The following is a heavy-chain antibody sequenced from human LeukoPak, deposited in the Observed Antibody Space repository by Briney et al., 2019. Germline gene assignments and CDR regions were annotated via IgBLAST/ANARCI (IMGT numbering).Heavy chain of an antibody. D-gene: IGHD6-13*01. V-gene: IGHV3-9*01. CDR1: GFTFDDYA. J-gene: IGHJ4*02. Sequence: GGSLRLSCAASGFTFDDYAMHWVRQAPGKGLEGVSGISWNSGSICYADSVKGRFTISRDNAKNSLYLQMNSLRAEDTALYYCAKVNSLEAAGPHYFDYWGQGTLVTVSS. CDR3: AKVNSLEAAGPHYFDY. CDR2: ISWNSGSI.